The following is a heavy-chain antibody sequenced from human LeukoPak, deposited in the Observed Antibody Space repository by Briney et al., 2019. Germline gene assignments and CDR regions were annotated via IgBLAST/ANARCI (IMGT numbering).Heavy chain of an antibody. D-gene: IGHD3-22*01. CDR3: AGLHSSGYLTY. CDR2: IYYSGST. V-gene: IGHV4-59*08. J-gene: IGHJ4*02. Sequence: PSETLSLTCTVSGGSISSYYWSWIRQPPGKGLEWIGHIYYSGSTKYNPSLKSRVTISVDTSKNQFSLKLSSVTAADTAVYYCAGLHSSGYLTYWGQGTLVTVSS. CDR1: GGSISSYY.